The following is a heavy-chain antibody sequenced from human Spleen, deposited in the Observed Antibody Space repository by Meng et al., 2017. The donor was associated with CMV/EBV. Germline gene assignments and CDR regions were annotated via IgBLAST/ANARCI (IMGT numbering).Heavy chain of an antibody. J-gene: IGHJ5*02. V-gene: IGHV3-23*01. D-gene: IGHD6-19*01. CDR2: ISGSGERT. CDR3: AKEASSGWFT. CDR1: GLPFSDYV. Sequence: LSCAACGLPFSDYVMTWVRQATGKGLEWVSGISGSGERTYYGDSVKGRFTVSRDNYKNTLYLQMNAQRAEDTAVYYCAKEASSGWFTWGLGTLVTVSS.